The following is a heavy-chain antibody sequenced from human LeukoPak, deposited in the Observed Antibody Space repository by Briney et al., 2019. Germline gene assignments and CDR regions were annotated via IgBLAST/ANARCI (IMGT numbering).Heavy chain of an antibody. CDR1: GFTFSSYA. D-gene: IGHD3-10*01. CDR3: AKPTRVWFGELLSDFDY. Sequence: GGSLRLSCAASGFTFSSYAMSWVRQAPGKGLEWVSTISGSGGSTYYADSVKGRFTISRDNSKNTLYLQMNSLRAEDTAVYYCAKPTRVWFGELLSDFDYWGQGTLVTVSS. V-gene: IGHV3-23*01. CDR2: ISGSGGST. J-gene: IGHJ4*02.